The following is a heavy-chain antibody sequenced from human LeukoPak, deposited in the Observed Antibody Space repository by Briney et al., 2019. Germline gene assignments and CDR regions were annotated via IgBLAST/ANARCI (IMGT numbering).Heavy chain of an antibody. CDR1: AFTFSNYA. Sequence: GGSLRLSCAASAFTFSNYAMSWVRQAPGKGLEWVSAISGSGGSTYYADSVRGRFTISRDNSKNTLYLQMNSLRAEDTAVYYCAKDTNYYDSSGYLFDYWGQGTLVTVSS. V-gene: IGHV3-23*01. CDR2: ISGSGGST. J-gene: IGHJ4*02. D-gene: IGHD3-22*01. CDR3: AKDTNYYDSSGYLFDY.